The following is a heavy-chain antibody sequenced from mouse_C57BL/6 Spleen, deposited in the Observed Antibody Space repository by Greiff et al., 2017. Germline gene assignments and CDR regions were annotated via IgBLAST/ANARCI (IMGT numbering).Heavy chain of an antibody. CDR3: ARDSDYGSSYWYFDV. J-gene: IGHJ1*03. CDR1: GYAFSSSW. Sequence: QVQLQQSGPELVKPGASVKISCKASGYAFSSSWMNWVKHRPGKGLEWIGRFYPGDGDTNYNGKFKGKATLTADKSSSTTYMQLSSLTSEDSAVYFCARDSDYGSSYWYFDVWGTGTTVTVSS. D-gene: IGHD1-1*01. V-gene: IGHV1-82*01. CDR2: FYPGDGDT.